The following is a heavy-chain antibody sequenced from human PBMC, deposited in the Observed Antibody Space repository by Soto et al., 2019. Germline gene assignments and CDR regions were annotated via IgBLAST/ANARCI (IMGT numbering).Heavy chain of an antibody. CDR1: GFTLSAHA. D-gene: IGHD2-2*01. Sequence: EEQLLESGEGLVQPGGSLRLSCATSGFTLSAHAMSWVRQAPGKGLEWVSGVSDTGGGTYYADSVKGRFTISRDTSKNTLYLQMDSLRAEDTAVYYCARSSSSWPHYWGQGTLVTVSS. CDR3: ARSSSSWPHY. V-gene: IGHV3-23*01. J-gene: IGHJ4*02. CDR2: VSDTGGGT.